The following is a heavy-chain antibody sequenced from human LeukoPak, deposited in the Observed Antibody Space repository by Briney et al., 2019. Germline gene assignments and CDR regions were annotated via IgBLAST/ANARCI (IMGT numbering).Heavy chain of an antibody. CDR1: GGSISSYY. CDR3: ARDFQRLGSDAFDF. D-gene: IGHD2-15*01. CDR2: AYHTGST. J-gene: IGHJ3*01. Sequence: SETLSLTCTVSGGSISSYYWSWIRQPPGKGLEWVGYAYHTGSTSSNPSLKSRATMSVDTSKNQFSLRLTSLTAADTAVYYCARDFQRLGSDAFDFWGQGTMVTVSS. V-gene: IGHV4-59*01.